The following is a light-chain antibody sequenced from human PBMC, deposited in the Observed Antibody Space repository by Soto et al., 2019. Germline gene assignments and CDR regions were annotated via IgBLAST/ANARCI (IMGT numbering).Light chain of an antibody. V-gene: IGLV2-14*01. Sequence: QSVLTQPASVSGSPGQSITISCTGTSSDVGGYNYVSWYQQHPGKAPKLMIYEVNNRPSGVSNRFSGSKSGNTASLTISGLQAEDEADYYCSSYTNINTRACVFGTGTKLTVL. CDR2: EVN. CDR1: SSDVGGYNY. CDR3: SSYTNINTRACV. J-gene: IGLJ1*01.